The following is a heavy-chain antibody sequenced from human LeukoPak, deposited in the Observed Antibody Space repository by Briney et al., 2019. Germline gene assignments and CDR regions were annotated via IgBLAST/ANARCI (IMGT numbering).Heavy chain of an antibody. CDR3: AKDFYYDSSGSLACY. CDR1: GGSISSYY. CDR2: IYSSGTS. D-gene: IGHD3-22*01. Sequence: PSETLSLTCTVSGGSISSYYWSWMRQPPGKGLEWIGYIYSSGTSNYNPSLKSRVTISVDTSKNQFSLKLSSVTAADTAVYYCAKDFYYDSSGSLACYWGQGTLVTVSS. J-gene: IGHJ4*02. V-gene: IGHV4-4*08.